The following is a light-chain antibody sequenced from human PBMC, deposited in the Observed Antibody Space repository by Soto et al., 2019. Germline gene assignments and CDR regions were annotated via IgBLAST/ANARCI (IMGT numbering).Light chain of an antibody. Sequence: DIVLTQTRLSSPVTLGQPASISCRSSQSLVHIDGNTYFNWLQQRPAQPPRLLIYKISNRFPGVPYRFSGSGAGTDFSQTISRVEAKDVVVYYFMQATQSYTFGQGTRLEIK. J-gene: IGKJ2*01. CDR2: KIS. CDR3: MQATQSYT. CDR1: QSLVHIDGNTY. V-gene: IGKV2-24*01.